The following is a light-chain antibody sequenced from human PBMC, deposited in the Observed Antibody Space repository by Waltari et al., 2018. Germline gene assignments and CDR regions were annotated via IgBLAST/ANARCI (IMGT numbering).Light chain of an antibody. CDR3: MQALQSPLT. J-gene: IGKJ4*01. V-gene: IGKV2-28*01. CDR2: LGS. Sequence: MVMTKSPLSLPVTPGEPASISCKSTRSLLHSSGYNYVDWYLQKPGQSPQLLISLGSNRASGVPDRFSGSGSGTDFTLKISRVEAEDVGVYYCMQALQSPLTFGGGTKVEIK. CDR1: RSLLHSSGYNY.